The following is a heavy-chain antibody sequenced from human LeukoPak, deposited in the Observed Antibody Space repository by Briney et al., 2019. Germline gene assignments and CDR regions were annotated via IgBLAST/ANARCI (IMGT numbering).Heavy chain of an antibody. CDR1: GGTFSSYT. Sequence: SVKVSCTASGGTFSSYTISWVRQAPGQGLEWMGRIIPILGIANYAQKFQGRVTITADKSTSTAYMELSSLRSEDTAVYYCAREWQQLVLTTYWYFDLWGRGTLVTVSS. D-gene: IGHD6-13*01. CDR3: AREWQQLVLTTYWYFDL. J-gene: IGHJ2*01. CDR2: IIPILGIA. V-gene: IGHV1-69*02.